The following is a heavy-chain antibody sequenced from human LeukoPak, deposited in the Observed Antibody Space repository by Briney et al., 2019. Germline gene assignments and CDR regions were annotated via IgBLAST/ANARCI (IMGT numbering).Heavy chain of an antibody. D-gene: IGHD2-2*01. CDR1: GYTFTRYY. V-gene: IGHV1-2*02. CDR3: ARDQLPAARRDYNWFDH. J-gene: IGHJ5*02. CDR2: INPNSGGT. Sequence: ASVKVSCKASGYTFTRYYMHWVRQAPGQGLEWRGWINPNSGGTNYAQKFQGRVTMTRDTSISTAYMELSRLRSDDTAVYYCARDQLPAARRDYNWFDHWGQGTLVTVSS.